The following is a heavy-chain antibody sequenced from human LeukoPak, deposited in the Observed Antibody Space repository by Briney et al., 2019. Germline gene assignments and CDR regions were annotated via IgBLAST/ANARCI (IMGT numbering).Heavy chain of an antibody. V-gene: IGHV3-23*01. J-gene: IGHJ4*02. CDR1: VFTFSTYS. CDR3: AKAPTGYLPGY. Sequence: GGSLRLSCVASVFTFSTYSMIWVRQAPGKGLEWVSVISGSGGNTYYADAVRGRFTVSRDNSKNTVSLQMNSLRVADTAVYYCAKAPTGYLPGYWGQGTLVTVSS. CDR2: ISGSGGNT. D-gene: IGHD3-9*01.